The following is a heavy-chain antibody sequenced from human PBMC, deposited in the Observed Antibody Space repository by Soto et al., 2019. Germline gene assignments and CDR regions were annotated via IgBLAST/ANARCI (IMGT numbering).Heavy chain of an antibody. D-gene: IGHD3-10*01. Sequence: SETLSLTCTVSGDSIGGVGYWSWIRQFPGRGLEWIGCISSSGSPYYNPALNNRISLSLDTSQNQFSLKLPSVTAADAAIYYCARSGVTGIVIPSHWFDHGGQGTLVTVSS. J-gene: IGHJ5*02. V-gene: IGHV4-31*03. CDR2: ISSSGSP. CDR1: GDSIGGVGY. CDR3: ARSGVTGIVIPSHWFDH.